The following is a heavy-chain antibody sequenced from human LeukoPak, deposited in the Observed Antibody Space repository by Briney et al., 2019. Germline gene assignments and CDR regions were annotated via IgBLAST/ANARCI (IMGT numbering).Heavy chain of an antibody. D-gene: IGHD5-18*01. CDR1: GYTFTGYY. CDR2: INPNSGGT. CDR3: ARVGDTAMVNYYYYMDV. Sequence: ASVKVSCKASGYTFTGYYMHWVRQAPGQGLEWMGWINPNSGGTNYAQKFQGRVTMTRDTSISTAYRELSRVKSDDTSVYYCARVGDTAMVNYYYYMDVWGKGTTVTVSS. J-gene: IGHJ6*03. V-gene: IGHV1-2*02.